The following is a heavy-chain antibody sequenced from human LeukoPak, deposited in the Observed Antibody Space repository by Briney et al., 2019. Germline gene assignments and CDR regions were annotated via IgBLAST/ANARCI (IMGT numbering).Heavy chain of an antibody. J-gene: IGHJ4*02. CDR1: GYTFTSYD. Sequence: GASVKVSCKPSGYTFTSYDINWVRQATGQGLEWMGWMNPNSGNTGYAQKFQGRVTMTRNTSISTAYMELSSLRSEDTAVYYCARRDDSSGYYYFDYWGQGTLVTVSS. CDR2: MNPNSGNT. D-gene: IGHD3-22*01. V-gene: IGHV1-8*01. CDR3: ARRDDSSGYYYFDY.